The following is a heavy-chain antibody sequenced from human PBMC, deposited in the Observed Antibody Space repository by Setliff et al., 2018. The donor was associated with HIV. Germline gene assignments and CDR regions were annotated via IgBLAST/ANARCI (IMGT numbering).Heavy chain of an antibody. CDR3: ARSIAVAGIGEYWFDP. V-gene: IGHV4-4*09. Sequence: SETLSLTCSVSGASISSYYWSWIRQPPGKGLEWIGYISPTGSTNYNPSLKSRVTISVDTSKNQFSLKLSSVTAADTAVYYCARSIAVAGIGEYWFDPWGQGTLVTVSS. J-gene: IGHJ5*02. CDR1: GASISSYY. D-gene: IGHD6-19*01. CDR2: ISPTGST.